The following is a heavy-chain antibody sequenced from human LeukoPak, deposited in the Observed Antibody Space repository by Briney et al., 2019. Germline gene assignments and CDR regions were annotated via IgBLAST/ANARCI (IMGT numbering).Heavy chain of an antibody. J-gene: IGHJ4*02. CDR1: GGSISSYY. Sequence: SETLSLTCTVSGGSISSYYWSWIRQPPGKGLEWIGYIYYSGSTNYNPSLKSRVTISVDTSKNQFSLKLSSVTAADTAVYYCARLEYDFWSGHFDYWGQGTLVTVSS. V-gene: IGHV4-59*01. CDR3: ARLEYDFWSGHFDY. CDR2: IYYSGST. D-gene: IGHD3-3*01.